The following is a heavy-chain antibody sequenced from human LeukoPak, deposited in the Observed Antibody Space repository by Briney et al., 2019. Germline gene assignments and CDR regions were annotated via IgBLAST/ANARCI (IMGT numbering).Heavy chain of an antibody. D-gene: IGHD2-8*01. CDR1: GASINDYY. J-gene: IGHJ4*02. Sequence: PSATLSLTCSVSGASINDYYWTWIRQPPGKGREGIGYVYHTGTSGYHPSLKSRVAMSLDTSKNQVSLKLSSVIAADTAVYFCTRVVNGGHFDYWGQGALVTVSS. CDR2: VYHTGTS. CDR3: TRVVNGGHFDY. V-gene: IGHV4-59*12.